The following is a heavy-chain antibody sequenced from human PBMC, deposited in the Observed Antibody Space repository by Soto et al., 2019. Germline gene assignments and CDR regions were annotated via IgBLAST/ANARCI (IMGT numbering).Heavy chain of an antibody. D-gene: IGHD2-2*01. CDR1: GDTFKKFA. Sequence: QVQLVQSGPEVKKPGSSVKVSCKTSGDTFKKFAISWVRQAPGQGPEWMGGIIPMFGTTKYTQKFQGRVTFTGDKSPGPAQMELTRLVSEDTATYFCARGVVPASRSAPHYFPYGVDLWGQGTTVTVSS. V-gene: IGHV1-69*06. J-gene: IGHJ6*02. CDR2: IIPMFGTT. CDR3: ARGVVPASRSAPHYFPYGVDL.